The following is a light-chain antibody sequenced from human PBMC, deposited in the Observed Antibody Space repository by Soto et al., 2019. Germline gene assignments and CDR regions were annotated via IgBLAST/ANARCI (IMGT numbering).Light chain of an antibody. Sequence: EIVITQSPATLALPPGERATLYCSARQSVSSNLAWYQQKPGQAPRLIIYGASTRATGIPARFSGSGSGTEFTLTLSSLQSEDFAVYYCQQYNNWPPITFGQGTRLEIK. J-gene: IGKJ5*01. CDR2: GAS. V-gene: IGKV3D-15*01. CDR3: QQYNNWPPIT. CDR1: QSVSSN.